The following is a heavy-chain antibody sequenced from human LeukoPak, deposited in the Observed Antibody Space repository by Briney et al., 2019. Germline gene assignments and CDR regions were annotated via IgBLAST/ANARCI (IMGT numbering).Heavy chain of an antibody. CDR1: GLTFNIYE. Sequence: HPGGSLRLSCAVSGLTFNIYEMNWVRQAPGKGLEWISYINNNGSTTYHADSVKGRFTISRDNARNSLYLQMTGLRAEDTAVYYCVQWGCWGQGTLVTVSS. CDR2: INNNGSTT. CDR3: VQWGC. D-gene: IGHD6-19*01. J-gene: IGHJ4*02. V-gene: IGHV3-48*03.